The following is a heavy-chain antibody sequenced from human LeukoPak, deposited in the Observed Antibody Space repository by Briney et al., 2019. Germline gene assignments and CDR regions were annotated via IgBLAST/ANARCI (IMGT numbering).Heavy chain of an antibody. J-gene: IGHJ4*02. V-gene: IGHV1-24*01. CDR1: GYTLTKLS. D-gene: IGHD6-6*01. Sequence: ASVKVSCKVSGYTLTKLSMHWVRQAPGKGLEWVGGFDPEDGETIYAQKFQGRVTMTEDTSTDTAYMELSSLRSEDTAVYYCAQPSWDSSSSGFDYWGQGTLVTVSS. CDR3: AQPSWDSSSSGFDY. CDR2: FDPEDGET.